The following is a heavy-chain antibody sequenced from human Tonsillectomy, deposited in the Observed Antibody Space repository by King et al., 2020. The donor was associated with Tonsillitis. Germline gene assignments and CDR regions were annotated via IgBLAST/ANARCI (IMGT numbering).Heavy chain of an antibody. CDR1: GFTFSSYE. J-gene: IGHJ5*02. D-gene: IGHD3-22*01. V-gene: IGHV3-48*03. Sequence: VQLVESGGGLVQPGGSLRLSCAASGFTFSSYEMNCVRQAPGKGLEWISSSVSGSTIYYADSVKGRFTISRDNAKNSLYLQMNSLRAEDTAVYYCARGGYSDSSGYYTSWGQGTLVTVSS. CDR2: SVSGSTI. CDR3: ARGGYSDSSGYYTS.